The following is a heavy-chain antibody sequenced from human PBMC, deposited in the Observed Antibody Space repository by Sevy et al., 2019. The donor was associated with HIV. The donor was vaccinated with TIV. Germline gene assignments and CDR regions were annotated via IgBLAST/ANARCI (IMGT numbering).Heavy chain of an antibody. J-gene: IGHJ6*02. D-gene: IGHD2-2*01. CDR1: GFTFDDYG. Sequence: GGSLRLSCAASGFTFDDYGMHWIRQTPGKGLEWVSSISWNSGGIAYAASVKGRFTISRDNAKNSLYLQMNSLRAEDTALYYCVKDKESTVIIPAAMAFYGMDVWGQGTTVTVSS. CDR2: ISWNSGGI. V-gene: IGHV3-9*01. CDR3: VKDKESTVIIPAAMAFYGMDV.